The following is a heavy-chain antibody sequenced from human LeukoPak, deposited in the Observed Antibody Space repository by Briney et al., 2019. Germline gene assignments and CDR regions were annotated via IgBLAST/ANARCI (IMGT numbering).Heavy chain of an antibody. V-gene: IGHV1-58*01. J-gene: IGHJ4*02. CDR1: GFTFTSSA. D-gene: IGHD3-10*01. CDR2: IVVGSGNT. CDR3: AADPLFNYYGSGSYPNPDY. Sequence: SVKVSCKASGFTFTSSAVQWVRQARGQRLKWIGWIVVGSGNTNYAQKFQERVTITRDMSTSTAYMELSSLRSEDTAVYYCAADPLFNYYGSGSYPNPDYWGQGTLVTVSS.